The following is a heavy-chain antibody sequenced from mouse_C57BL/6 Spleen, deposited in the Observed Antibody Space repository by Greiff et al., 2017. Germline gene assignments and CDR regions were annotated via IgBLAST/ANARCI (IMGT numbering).Heavy chain of an antibody. V-gene: IGHV1-69*01. CDR1: GYTFTSYW. Sequence: QVQLQQPGAELVMPGASVKLSCKASGYTFTSYWMHWVKQRPGQGLEWIGEIDPSDSYTNYNQKFKGKSTLTVDKSSSTAYMQLSSLTSEDSAVYYCARAGNYENFDVWGTGTTVTVSS. D-gene: IGHD2-1*01. CDR2: IDPSDSYT. CDR3: ARAGNYENFDV. J-gene: IGHJ1*03.